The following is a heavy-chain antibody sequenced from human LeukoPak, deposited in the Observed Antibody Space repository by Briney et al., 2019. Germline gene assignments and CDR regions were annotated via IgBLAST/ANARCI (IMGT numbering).Heavy chain of an antibody. Sequence: PXRSLRLSCAASGFTFDDYAMYWVRQAPGKGLEWVSSISWNSGNIDYADSVKGRFTISRDNTKNSLYLQMNSLRAEDTALYYCAKGRSGSSVDYWGQGTLVTVSS. V-gene: IGHV3-9*01. CDR3: AKGRSGSSVDY. J-gene: IGHJ4*02. D-gene: IGHD3-10*01. CDR1: GFTFDDYA. CDR2: ISWNSGNI.